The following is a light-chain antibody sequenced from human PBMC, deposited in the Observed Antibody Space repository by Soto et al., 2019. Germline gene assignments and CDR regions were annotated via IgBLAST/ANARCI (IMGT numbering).Light chain of an antibody. V-gene: IGKV3-20*01. J-gene: IGKJ1*01. CDR3: QQYDSSPWT. CDR1: QSVSRSY. Sequence: EIVLTQSPGTLSLSPGERATLSCRASQSVSRSYLAWYQQKPGQAPRLVIYGASSRATGIPDRFSGSGSGTDFTLTISRLEPEDFAVYYCQQYDSSPWTFGQGTKVEIK. CDR2: GAS.